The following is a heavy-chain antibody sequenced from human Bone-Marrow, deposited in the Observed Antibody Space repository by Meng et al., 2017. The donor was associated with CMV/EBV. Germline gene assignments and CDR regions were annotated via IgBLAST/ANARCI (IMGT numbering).Heavy chain of an antibody. J-gene: IGHJ4*02. CDR2: IRYDGSNK. CDR3: AKGARWEVPAARDLFDY. Sequence: GESLKISCAASGFTFSSYAMSWVRQAPGKGLEWVAFIRYDGSNKYYADSVKGRFTISRDNSKNTLYLQMNSLRAEDTAVYYCAKGARWEVPAARDLFDYWGQGTLVTVSS. D-gene: IGHD2-2*01. CDR1: GFTFSSYA. V-gene: IGHV3-30*02.